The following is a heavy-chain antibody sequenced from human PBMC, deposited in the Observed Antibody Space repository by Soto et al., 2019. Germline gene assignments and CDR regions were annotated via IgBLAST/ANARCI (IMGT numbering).Heavy chain of an antibody. CDR2: ISYDGSNK. J-gene: IGHJ6*02. V-gene: IGHV3-30-3*01. CDR3: ARTIRLQIYGMDV. D-gene: IGHD4-4*01. CDR1: GFTFSSYA. Sequence: PGGALRLSCAASGFTFSSYAMHWVRQAPGKGLEWVAVISYDGSNKYYADSVKGRFTISRDNSKNTLYLQMNSLRAEDTAVYYCARTIRLQIYGMDVWGQGTTVTVSS.